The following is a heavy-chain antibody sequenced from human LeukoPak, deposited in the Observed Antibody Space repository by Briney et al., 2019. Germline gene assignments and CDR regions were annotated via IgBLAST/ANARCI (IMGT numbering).Heavy chain of an antibody. CDR2: ITGSGGST. Sequence: GGSLRLSCVASGFTFSSYAMSWVRQAPGKGLEWVSAITGSGGSTYYADSVKGRFTISRDNSKNTLYLQMNSLRAEDTAVYYCAKTPAEDPYYFDYWGQGTLVTVSS. J-gene: IGHJ4*02. CDR3: AKTPAEDPYYFDY. V-gene: IGHV3-23*01. CDR1: GFTFSSYA.